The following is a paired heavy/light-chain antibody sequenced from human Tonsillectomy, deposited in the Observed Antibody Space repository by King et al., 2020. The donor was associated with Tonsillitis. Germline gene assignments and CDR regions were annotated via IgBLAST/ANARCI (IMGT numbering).Light chain of an antibody. V-gene: IGLV3-21*01. CDR3: QVWDSSSDHVV. CDR1: NIGSKS. Sequence: SYVLTQPPSVSVAPGKTARITCGGNNIGSKSVHWYQQKPGQAPVLVIYYDSDRPSGIPERLSGSNSGNTATLTISRVEAGDEADYYCQVWDSSSDHVVFGGGTKLTVL. J-gene: IGLJ2*01. CDR2: YDS.
Heavy chain of an antibody. Sequence: EVQLLESGGGLVQPGGSLRLSCAASGFTFSRYAMNWVRQAPGKGLEWVSTIGDSGGSTNYADSVKGRFTISRDNSKNTLYLHMNSLRAEDTAIYYCAKQYGSGSNYYYGLDVWGQGTTVTVSS. D-gene: IGHD3-10*01. CDR3: AKQYGSGSNYYYGLDV. CDR1: GFTFSRYA. J-gene: IGHJ6*02. V-gene: IGHV3-23*01. CDR2: IGDSGGST.